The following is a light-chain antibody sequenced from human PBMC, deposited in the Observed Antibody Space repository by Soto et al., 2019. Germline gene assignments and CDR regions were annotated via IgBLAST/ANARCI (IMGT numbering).Light chain of an antibody. CDR2: DES. V-gene: IGKV1-39*01. CDR1: QNIIKF. CDR3: QHSYNSPWS. J-gene: IGKJ1*01. Sequence: DIQMTQSPSSLSASVGDRVTITCRASQNIIKFLSWYQQKPGKAPKVLIYDESILETGVPSRFSATGYGTDFTLTISSLQPEDFATYYCQHSYNSPWSFGQGTRVEI.